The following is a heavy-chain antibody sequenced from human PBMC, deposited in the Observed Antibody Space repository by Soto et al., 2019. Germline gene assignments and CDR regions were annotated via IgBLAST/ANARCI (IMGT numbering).Heavy chain of an antibody. CDR3: VKNQGSRWYFEY. J-gene: IGHJ4*02. Sequence: EVQLWESGGGLVQPGGSLRLSCVASGFIFSNYAMTWVRQAPGKGLEWVSSISHTGGTILYTDSVKGRFTISRDNAKNTLYLQMNSQRAEDTAKYYCVKNQGSRWYFEYWGQGTLVTVSS. CDR1: GFIFSNYA. CDR2: ISHTGGTI. D-gene: IGHD6-19*01. V-gene: IGHV3-23*01.